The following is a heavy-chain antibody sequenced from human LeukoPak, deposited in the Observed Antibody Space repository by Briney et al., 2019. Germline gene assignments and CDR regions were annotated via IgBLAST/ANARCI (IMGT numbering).Heavy chain of an antibody. J-gene: IGHJ4*02. CDR2: ISGSGGST. Sequence: GGSLRLSCAASGFTFSSYAMSWVRQAPGKGLEWVSAISGSGGSTYYADSVKGRFTISRDNSKNTLYLQMNSLRAEDTAVYYCAKAVKAGKIVVVVAADYWGQGTLVTVSS. CDR1: GFTFSSYA. D-gene: IGHD2-15*01. V-gene: IGHV3-23*01. CDR3: AKAVKAGKIVVVVAADY.